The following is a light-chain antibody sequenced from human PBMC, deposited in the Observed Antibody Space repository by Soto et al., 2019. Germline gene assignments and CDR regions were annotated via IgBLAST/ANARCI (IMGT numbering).Light chain of an antibody. CDR3: QQYGSSPRT. J-gene: IGKJ1*01. CDR2: GAS. Sequence: EIVLTQSPGTLSLSPGEGATLSCRASQSVTSSCLAWYQQKPGQAPRLLIYGASSRAIDIPHRFSGSGSGTDFTLTINRLEPEDFAVYYCQQYGSSPRTFGQGTKVEIK. V-gene: IGKV3-20*01. CDR1: QSVTSSC.